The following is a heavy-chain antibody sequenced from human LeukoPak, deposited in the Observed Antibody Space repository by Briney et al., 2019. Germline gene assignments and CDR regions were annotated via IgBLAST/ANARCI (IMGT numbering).Heavy chain of an antibody. CDR3: AREGQKGSEMATIEVDY. D-gene: IGHD5-24*01. J-gene: IGHJ4*02. CDR2: ISYDGSKK. CDR1: GFTFSSYG. V-gene: IGHV3-30*03. Sequence: GGSLRLSCAASGFTFSSYGIHWVRQAPGKGLEWVAVISYDGSKKYYADSVKGRFTISRDNSKNTLYLQMNSLRAEDTAVYYCAREGQKGSEMATIEVDYWGQGTLVTVSS.